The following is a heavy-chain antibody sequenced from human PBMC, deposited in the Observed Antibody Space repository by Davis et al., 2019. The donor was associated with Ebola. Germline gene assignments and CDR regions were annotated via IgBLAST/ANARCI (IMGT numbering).Heavy chain of an antibody. CDR3: AGYTHTRYSSSWRAVGGSAFDI. J-gene: IGHJ3*02. D-gene: IGHD6-13*01. CDR2: IYPGDSDT. V-gene: IGHV5-51*01. CDR1: GYSFTSYW. Sequence: GESLKISCKGSGYSFTSYWIGWVRQMPGKGLEWMGIIYPGDSDTRYSPSFQGQVTISADKSISTAYLQWSSLKASDTAMYYCAGYTHTRYSSSWRAVGGSAFDIWGQGTMVTVSS.